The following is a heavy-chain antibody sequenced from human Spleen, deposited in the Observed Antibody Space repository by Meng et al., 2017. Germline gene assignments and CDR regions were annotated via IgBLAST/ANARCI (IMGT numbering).Heavy chain of an antibody. Sequence: GGSLRLSCVGSGFTFSGYWMHWVRQAPGKGLEWVANIKPDGTEEYYADSVRGRFSISRDNAKNSLYLQMNNLRGEDTAFYSCARAGASSWYGNWFDPWGQGILVTVSS. CDR2: IKPDGTEE. CDR1: GFTFSGYW. CDR3: ARAGASSWYGNWFDP. D-gene: IGHD6-13*01. V-gene: IGHV3-7*01. J-gene: IGHJ5*02.